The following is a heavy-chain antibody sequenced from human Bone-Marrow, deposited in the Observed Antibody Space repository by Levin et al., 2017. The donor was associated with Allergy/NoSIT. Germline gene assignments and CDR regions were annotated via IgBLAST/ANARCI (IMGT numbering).Heavy chain of an antibody. V-gene: IGHV4-34*01. CDR1: GGSFSGYY. CDR2: INHSGST. J-gene: IGHJ5*02. CDR3: ARGPSSPRGFDP. Sequence: SQTLSLTCAVYGGSFSGYYWSWIRQPPGKGLEWIGEINHSGSTNYNPSLKSRVTISVDTSKNQFSLKLSSVTAADTAVYYCARGPSSPRGFDPWGQGTLVTVSS.